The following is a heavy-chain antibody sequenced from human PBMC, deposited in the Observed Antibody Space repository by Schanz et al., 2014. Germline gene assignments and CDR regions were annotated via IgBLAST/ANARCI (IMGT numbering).Heavy chain of an antibody. V-gene: IGHV3-33*01. CDR3: TRMYH. D-gene: IGHD2-8*01. CDR1: GFIFRTYG. Sequence: QVHLVESGGGVVQPGGSLRLSCAASGFIFRTYGMHWVRQAPGKGLEWVAVIWYDGSNKYYADSVKGRFTVSRDNSKNTVYLQMNSLRAEDTAVYYCTRMYHWGQGTLVTVSS. CDR2: IWYDGSNK. J-gene: IGHJ4*02.